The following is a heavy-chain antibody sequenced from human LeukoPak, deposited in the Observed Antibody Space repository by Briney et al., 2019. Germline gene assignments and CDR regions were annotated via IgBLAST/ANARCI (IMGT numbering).Heavy chain of an antibody. J-gene: IGHJ4*02. CDR2: IKQDGSEK. Sequence: GGSLRLSCAASGFTFSNYWMTWVRQAPGKGLEWVANIKQDGSEKDYVDSVKGRFTIPRDNVKNSLYLQMNSLRAEDTAVYYCARARYSDYWGQGTLVTVSS. V-gene: IGHV3-7*01. CDR3: ARARYSDY. CDR1: GFTFSNYW.